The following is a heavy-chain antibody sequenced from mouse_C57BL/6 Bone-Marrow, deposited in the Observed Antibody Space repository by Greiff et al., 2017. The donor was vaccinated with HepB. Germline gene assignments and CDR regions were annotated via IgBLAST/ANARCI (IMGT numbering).Heavy chain of an antibody. V-gene: IGHV5-9*01. J-gene: IGHJ2*01. CDR3: ARRAYGNPYYFDC. CDR1: GFTFSSYT. D-gene: IGHD2-1*01. CDR2: ISGGGGNT. Sequence: EVMLVESGGGLVKPGGSLKLSCAASGFTFSSYTMSWVRQTPEKRLEWVATISGGGGNTYYPDSVKGRFTISRDNAKNTLYLQMSSLTSEDTALYYCARRAYGNPYYFDCWGQGTTLTVSS.